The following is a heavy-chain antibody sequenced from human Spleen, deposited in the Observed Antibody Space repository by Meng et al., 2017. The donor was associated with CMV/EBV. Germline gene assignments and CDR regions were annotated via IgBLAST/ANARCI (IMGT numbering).Heavy chain of an antibody. D-gene: IGHD6-19*01. V-gene: IGHV4-34*01. CDR1: GGSFSGYY. CDR3: ARGLGASGWYLNYYYYYGMDV. Sequence: SETLSLTCAVYGGSFSGYYWSWIRQPPGKGLEWIGEINHSGSTNYNPSLKSRVTISVDTSKNQFSLKLNSVTAADTAVYYCARGLGASGWYLNYYYYYGMDVWGQGTTVTVSS. J-gene: IGHJ6*02. CDR2: INHSGST.